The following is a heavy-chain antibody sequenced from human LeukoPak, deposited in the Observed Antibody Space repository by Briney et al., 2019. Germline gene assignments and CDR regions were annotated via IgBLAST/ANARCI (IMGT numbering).Heavy chain of an antibody. V-gene: IGHV1-2*02. CDR2: INPNSGGT. CDR1: GYTFTGYY. D-gene: IGHD2-2*01. J-gene: IGHJ4*02. Sequence: APVKVSCKAAGYTFTGYYMHWVRQAPGQGLEWMGWINPNSGGTNYAQKFQGRVTMTRDTSISTAYMELSRLRSDDTAVYYCARESGGCSSTSCFKIGFDYWGQGTLVTVSS. CDR3: ARESGGCSSTSCFKIGFDY.